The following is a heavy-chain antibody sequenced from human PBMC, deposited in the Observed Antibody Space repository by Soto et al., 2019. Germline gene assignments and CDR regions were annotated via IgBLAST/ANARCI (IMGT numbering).Heavy chain of an antibody. Sequence: TSETLSLTCTVSGGSISSYHLSWIRQSPGKGLEWIGYTSNSAPTIYNPSLKSRVTISADTSKNQFSLRLSSVTAADTAVYFCARQFRDVYNAVEYWGQGALVTVSS. CDR1: GGSISSYH. V-gene: IGHV4-59*08. CDR2: TSNSAPT. CDR3: ARQFRDVYNAVEY. D-gene: IGHD1-1*01. J-gene: IGHJ4*02.